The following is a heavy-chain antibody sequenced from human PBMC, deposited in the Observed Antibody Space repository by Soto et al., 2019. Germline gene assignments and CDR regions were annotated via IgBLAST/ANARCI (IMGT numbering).Heavy chain of an antibody. CDR3: ARDRRLITMVRGVSLWFDP. Sequence: PSETLSLTCTVSGGSISSSSYYWGWIRQPPGKGLEWIGSIYYSGSTYYNPSLKSRVTISVDTSKNQSSLKLSSVTAADTAVYYCARDRRLITMVRGVSLWFDPWGQGTLVTVSS. V-gene: IGHV4-39*02. CDR2: IYYSGST. D-gene: IGHD3-10*01. J-gene: IGHJ5*02. CDR1: GGSISSSSYY.